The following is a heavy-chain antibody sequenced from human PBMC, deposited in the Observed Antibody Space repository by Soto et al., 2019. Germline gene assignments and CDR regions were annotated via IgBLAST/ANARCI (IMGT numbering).Heavy chain of an antibody. CDR1: GFTVSSKY. V-gene: IGHV3-53*01. D-gene: IGHD1-1*01. J-gene: IGHJ4*02. CDR2: IYGGGTT. CDR3: VQTTGLPGFDF. Sequence: EVQLVESGGGLIQPGGSLRLSCAASGFTVSSKYMTWVRQAPGKGLEWVSVIYGGGTTYYADSVKGRFTISRDNSKNTLYLQRNSLSAEDTAVYYCVQTTGLPGFDFWGQGTLVTVSS.